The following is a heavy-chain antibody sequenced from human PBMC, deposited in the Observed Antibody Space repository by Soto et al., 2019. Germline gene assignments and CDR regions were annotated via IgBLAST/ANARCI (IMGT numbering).Heavy chain of an antibody. CDR3: AKGGYLDWFNTIPYYFDD. Sequence: PGGSLRLSCAASGFTFSSYAMSWVRQAPGKGLEWVSAISGSGGSTYYADSVKGRFTISRDNSKNTLYLQMNSLRAEDTAVYYCAKGGYLDWFNTIPYYFDDWGQGTLVTVSS. J-gene: IGHJ4*02. V-gene: IGHV3-23*01. D-gene: IGHD3-9*01. CDR2: ISGSGGST. CDR1: GFTFSSYA.